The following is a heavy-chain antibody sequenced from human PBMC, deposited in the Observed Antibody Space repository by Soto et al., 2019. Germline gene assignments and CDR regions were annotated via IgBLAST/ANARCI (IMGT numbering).Heavy chain of an antibody. J-gene: IGHJ1*01. CDR1: GFTFSSYG. V-gene: IGHV3-30*18. D-gene: IGHD6-6*01. CDR3: AKELIAARPMDFQH. Sequence: QVQLVESGGGVVQPGRSLRLSCAASGFTFSSYGMHWVRQAPGKGLEWVAVISYDGSNKYYADSVKGRFTISRDNSKNTLYLQMNSLRAEDTAVYYCAKELIAARPMDFQHWGQGTLVTVSS. CDR2: ISYDGSNK.